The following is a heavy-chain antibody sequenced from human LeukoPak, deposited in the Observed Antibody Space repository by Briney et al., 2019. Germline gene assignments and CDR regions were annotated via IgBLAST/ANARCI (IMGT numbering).Heavy chain of an antibody. CDR3: ARDLNPFNWGDDAFDI. V-gene: IGHV1-69*05. Sequence: SVKVSCKASGGTFSSYAISWVRQAPGQGLEWMGRIIPIFGTANYAQKFQGRVTTTTDESTSTAYMELSSLRSEDTAVYYCARDLNPFNWGDDAFDIWGQGTMDTVSS. J-gene: IGHJ3*02. CDR1: GGTFSSYA. CDR2: IIPIFGTA. D-gene: IGHD7-27*01.